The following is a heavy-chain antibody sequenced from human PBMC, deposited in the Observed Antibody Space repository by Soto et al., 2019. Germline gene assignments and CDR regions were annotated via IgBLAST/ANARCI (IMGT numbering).Heavy chain of an antibody. CDR2: IFYGGGTGVT. D-gene: IGHD4-17*01. J-gene: IGHJ4*02. Sequence: QLHLQESGPGLVKPSETLSLTCTVSGDSFSTSNYYWGWIRQPPGEGLEWIGNIFYGGGTGVTYYNPSLKSRVIISVDTSKNQFSLKLRSITAADTAFYFCARRGGGDSLFDSWGQGKLVTVSS. CDR3: ARRGGGDSLFDS. V-gene: IGHV4-39*01. CDR1: GDSFSTSNYY.